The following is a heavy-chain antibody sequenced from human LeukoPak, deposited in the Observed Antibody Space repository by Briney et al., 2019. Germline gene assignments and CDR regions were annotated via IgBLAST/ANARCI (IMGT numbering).Heavy chain of an antibody. CDR2: IYSGGNT. CDR1: GFTVSSNS. Sequence: PGGSLRLSCTVSGFTVSSNSMSWVRQAPGKGLEWVSFIYSGGNTHYSDSVKGRFTISRDNAKNSLYLQMNSLRAEDTALYYCARVSSGYYMDVWAKGPRSPSP. CDR3: ARVSSGYYMDV. V-gene: IGHV3-53*01. J-gene: IGHJ6*03. D-gene: IGHD3-3*01.